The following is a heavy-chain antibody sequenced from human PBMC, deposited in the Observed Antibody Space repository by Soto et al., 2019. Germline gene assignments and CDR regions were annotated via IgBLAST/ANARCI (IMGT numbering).Heavy chain of an antibody. J-gene: IGHJ6*02. D-gene: IGHD1-7*01. V-gene: IGHV3-30*18. Sequence: PGGSLRLSCAASGFTFSSYGMHWVRQAPGKGLEWVAVISYDGSNKYYADSVKGRFTISRDNSKNTLYLQMNSLRAEDTAVYYCAKDYTNNWHYFGYYYGLDVWGQGTTVTVSS. CDR3: AKDYTNNWHYFGYYYGLDV. CDR2: ISYDGSNK. CDR1: GFTFSSYG.